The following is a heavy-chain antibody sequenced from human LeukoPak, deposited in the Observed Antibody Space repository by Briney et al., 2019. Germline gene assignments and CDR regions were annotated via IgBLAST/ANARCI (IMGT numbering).Heavy chain of an antibody. J-gene: IGHJ6*03. CDR1: GGSISSYY. Sequence: PSETLSLXCTVSGGSISSYYWSWIRQPPGKGLECIGYIYYSGSTNYNPSLKSRVTISVDTSKNQFSLKLSSVTAADTAVYYCARTDPRDYYYYYMDVWGKGTTVTVSS. V-gene: IGHV4-59*01. CDR2: IYYSGST. CDR3: ARTDPRDYYYYYMDV.